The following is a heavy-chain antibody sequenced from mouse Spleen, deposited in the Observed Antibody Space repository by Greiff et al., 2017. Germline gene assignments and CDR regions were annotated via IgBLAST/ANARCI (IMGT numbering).Heavy chain of an antibody. V-gene: IGHV3-2*02. CDR3: AILPAWFAY. Sequence: EVKLMESGPGLVKPSQSLSLTCTVTGYSITSDYAWNWIRQFPGNKLEWMGYISYSGSTSYNPSLKSRISITRDTSKNQFFLQLNSVTTEDTATYYCAILPAWFAYWGQGTLVTVSA. J-gene: IGHJ3*01. CDR1: GYSITSDYA. CDR2: ISYSGST.